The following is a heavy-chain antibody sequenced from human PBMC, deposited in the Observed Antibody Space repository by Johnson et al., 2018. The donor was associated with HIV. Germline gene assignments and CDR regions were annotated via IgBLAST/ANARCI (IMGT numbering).Heavy chain of an antibody. D-gene: IGHD2-8*02. J-gene: IGHJ3*01. CDR2: ISGSGGST. CDR1: GFTFDDYG. V-gene: IGHV3-23*04. Sequence: VQLVESGGGVVRPGGSLRLSCAAAGFTFDDYGMSWVRQAPGKGLEWVSGISGSGGSTYYADSVKGRFTISRDKSKNTLYLQMTSLRVEDTAVYYCARAKLGGVFDLWGHGTLVTVSS. CDR3: ARAKLGGVFDL.